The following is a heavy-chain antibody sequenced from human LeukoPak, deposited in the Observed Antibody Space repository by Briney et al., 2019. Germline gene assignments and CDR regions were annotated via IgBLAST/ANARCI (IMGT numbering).Heavy chain of an antibody. J-gene: IGHJ4*02. CDR3: AKSIGGVVVVAADY. D-gene: IGHD2-15*01. V-gene: IGHV3-23*01. CDR1: GFTFSTYA. Sequence: GGSLRLYCAASGFTFSTYAMTWVRQAPGKGLEWVSVISGSGGTTYYADSVKGRFTLSRDNSKNTVFLQMNSLRAEDTAVYYCAKSIGGVVVVAADYWGQGTLVTVSS. CDR2: ISGSGGTT.